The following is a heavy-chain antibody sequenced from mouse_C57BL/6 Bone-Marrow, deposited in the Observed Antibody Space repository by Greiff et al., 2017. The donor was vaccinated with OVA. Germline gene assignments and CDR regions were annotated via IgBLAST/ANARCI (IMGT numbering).Heavy chain of an antibody. CDR3: TRGDFDY. V-gene: IGHV14-4*01. J-gene: IGHJ2*01. CDR1: GFNIKDDY. Sequence: VQLQQSGAELVRPGASVKLSCTASGFNIKDDYMHWVKQWPEQGLEWIGWIDPENGDTEYASKFQGKATITADTSSNTAYLQLSSLTSEDTAVYYCTRGDFDYWGQGTTLTVSS. CDR2: IDPENGDT.